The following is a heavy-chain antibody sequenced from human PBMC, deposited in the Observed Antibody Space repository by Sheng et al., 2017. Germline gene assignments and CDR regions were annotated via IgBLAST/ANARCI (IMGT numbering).Heavy chain of an antibody. J-gene: IGHJ5*02. D-gene: IGHD3-10*01. Sequence: QVRLVESGGGVVQPGGSRETLLCSVWIHLQFPLACTGSARLQARGVEWVSHIPYDGSHQDYADPVKGRFTISRDNSESTLYLQMNSLRPEDTAIYYCAKDNRKTIVRGVWDQSTYNWFDPWGQ. CDR3: AKDNRKTIVRGVWDQSTYNWFDP. CDR2: IPYDGSHQ. V-gene: IGHV3-30*02. CDR1: IHLQFPLA.